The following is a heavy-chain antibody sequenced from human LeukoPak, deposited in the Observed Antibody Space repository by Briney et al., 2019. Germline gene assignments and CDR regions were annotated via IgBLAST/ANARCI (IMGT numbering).Heavy chain of an antibody. Sequence: PSETLSLTCTVSGGSVSSSGYYWGWIRQPPGKGLVRIGSIYYSGCTYYNPSLKSRVSISVDTSKNQFSLNLTPVTAADTAVYFYARPGIAATGAFDCWGQGTLVTVSS. D-gene: IGHD6-13*01. CDR3: ARPGIAATGAFDC. CDR1: GGSVSSSGYY. CDR2: IYYSGCT. J-gene: IGHJ4*02. V-gene: IGHV4-39*01.